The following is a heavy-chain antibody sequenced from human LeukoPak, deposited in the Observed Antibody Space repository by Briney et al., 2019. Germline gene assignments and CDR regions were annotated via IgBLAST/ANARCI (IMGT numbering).Heavy chain of an antibody. D-gene: IGHD3-22*01. CDR3: ARKSGSSGYPFDY. CDR2: ITSSSSAI. J-gene: IGHJ4*02. CDR1: GFAFSSYS. V-gene: IGHV3-48*01. Sequence: GGSLRLSCAASGFAFSSYSMNWVRQAPGKGLEWVSYITSSSSAIYYADSVKGRFTISRDNAKNSLYLQMNSLRAEDTAVCYCARKSGSSGYPFDYWGQGTVVSVSS.